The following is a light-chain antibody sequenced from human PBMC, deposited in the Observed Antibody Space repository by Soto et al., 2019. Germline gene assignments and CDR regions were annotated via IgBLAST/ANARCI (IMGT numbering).Light chain of an antibody. CDR3: ASYAGSNKV. CDR2: EVT. Sequence: QSVLTQPPSASGSPGQSVTISCIGTSSDVGGYNYVSWYQQHPGKAPKLMIYEVTKRPSGVPDRFSGSKSGNTASLTVSGLLAEDEADYYCASYAGSNKVFGTGTKLTVL. J-gene: IGLJ1*01. CDR1: SSDVGGYNY. V-gene: IGLV2-8*01.